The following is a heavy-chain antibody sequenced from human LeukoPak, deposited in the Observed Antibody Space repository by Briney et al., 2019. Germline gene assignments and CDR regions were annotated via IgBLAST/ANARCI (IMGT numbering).Heavy chain of an antibody. J-gene: IGHJ4*02. V-gene: IGHV4-61*02. D-gene: IGHD1-26*01. Sequence: SETLSLTCTVSGGSISSGSYYWSWIRQPAGEGLEWIGRIYTSGSTNYNPSLKSRVTISVDTSKNQFSLKLSSVTAADTAVYYCARDIDPWEPDQSGGYDYWGQGTLVTVSS. CDR3: ARDIDPWEPDQSGGYDY. CDR2: IYTSGST. CDR1: GGSISSGSYY.